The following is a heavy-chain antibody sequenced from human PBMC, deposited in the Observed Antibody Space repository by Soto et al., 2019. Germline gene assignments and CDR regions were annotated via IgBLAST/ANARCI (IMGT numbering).Heavy chain of an antibody. CDR2: IGTAGDT. D-gene: IGHD5-18*01. V-gene: IGHV3-13*01. CDR1: GFTFSSYD. Sequence: GGSLRLSCAASGFTFSSYDMHWVRQATGKGLEWVSAIGTAGDTYYPGSVKGRFTISRENAKNSLYLQMNSLRAEDTAVYYCARGFEDTLRSYYFDYWGQGTLVTVSS. J-gene: IGHJ4*02. CDR3: ARGFEDTLRSYYFDY.